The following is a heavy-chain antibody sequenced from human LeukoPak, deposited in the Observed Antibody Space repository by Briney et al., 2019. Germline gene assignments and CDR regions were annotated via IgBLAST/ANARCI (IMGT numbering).Heavy chain of an antibody. V-gene: IGHV1-46*01. J-gene: IGHJ4*02. CDR2: INPSGGST. CDR3: ARGGMGIQLWSFDY. D-gene: IGHD5-18*01. CDR1: GYTFTVYY. Sequence: GASVKVSCKASGYTFTVYYMHWVRQAPGQGLEWMAIINPSGGSTSNAQNFQGRGTVTRDTSTSTIYMELSSLRSEDTAVYFCARGGMGIQLWSFDYWGQGTLVTVSS.